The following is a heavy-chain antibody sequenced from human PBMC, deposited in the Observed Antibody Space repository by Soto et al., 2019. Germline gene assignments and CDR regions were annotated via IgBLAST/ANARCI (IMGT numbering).Heavy chain of an antibody. CDR1: GGSISSSSYY. Sequence: SETLSLTCTVSGGSISSSSYYWGWIRQPPGKGLEWIGSIYYSGSTYYNPSLKSRVTISVDTSKNQFSLKLSSVTAADTAVYYCARHSMVNDFWSGPLWFDPWGQGTLVTVSS. J-gene: IGHJ5*02. V-gene: IGHV4-39*01. CDR2: IYYSGST. CDR3: ARHSMVNDFWSGPLWFDP. D-gene: IGHD3-3*01.